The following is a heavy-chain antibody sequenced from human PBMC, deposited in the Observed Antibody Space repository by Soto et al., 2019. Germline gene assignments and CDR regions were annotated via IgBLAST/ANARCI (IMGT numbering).Heavy chain of an antibody. J-gene: IGHJ4*02. Sequence: QDRLVQSGAEVRKPWSSVKVSCKVTGGTSTRYAINWVRQAPGKGLEWMGGIVPLFGTSKYAQKFQGRVTITAATSTNIAYMELRSLRSEDTAVYYCNRGSEYDFWSGYLWGQGTLVSVSS. D-gene: IGHD3-3*01. CDR1: GGTSTRYA. CDR3: NRGSEYDFWSGYL. V-gene: IGHV1-69*06. CDR2: IVPLFGTS.